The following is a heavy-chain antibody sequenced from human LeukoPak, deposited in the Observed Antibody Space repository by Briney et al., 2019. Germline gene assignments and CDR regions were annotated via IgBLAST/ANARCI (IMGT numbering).Heavy chain of an antibody. Sequence: GGSLRLSCAASGFTFSSYGMHWVRQAPGKGLEWVAVISYDGSNKYYADSVKGRFTISRDNSKNTLYLQMNSLRAEDTAVYYCAKVVDATNPYWGQGTLATVSS. CDR1: GFTFSSYG. CDR3: AKVVDATNPY. V-gene: IGHV3-30*18. D-gene: IGHD1-26*01. J-gene: IGHJ4*02. CDR2: ISYDGSNK.